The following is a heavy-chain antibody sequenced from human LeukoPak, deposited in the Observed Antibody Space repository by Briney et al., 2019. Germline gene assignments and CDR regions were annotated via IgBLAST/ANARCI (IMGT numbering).Heavy chain of an antibody. CDR2: ISSRSSDI. D-gene: IGHD3-9*01. CDR3: ARALYYDILTGYQTHTYYFDY. Sequence: PGGSLRLSCTASRVTFSGYTMNWVRQAPGKGLEWVSSISSRSSDIYYAASVKGRFTISRDNARNSLYLQMSSLGAEDTAVYYCARALYYDILTGYQTHTYYFDYWGQGTLVTVSS. V-gene: IGHV3-21*01. CDR1: RVTFSGYT. J-gene: IGHJ4*02.